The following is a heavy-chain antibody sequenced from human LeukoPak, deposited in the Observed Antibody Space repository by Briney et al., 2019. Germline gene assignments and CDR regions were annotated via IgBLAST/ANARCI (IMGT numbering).Heavy chain of an antibody. D-gene: IGHD3-22*01. CDR1: GFTFSSYW. V-gene: IGHV3-74*01. J-gene: IGHJ4*02. CDR2: INSNGSST. CDR3: ARVLDYYDSSGYSSY. Sequence: GGSLRLSCAASGFTFSSYWMHWVRQAPGKGLVWVSRINSNGSSTSHADSVKGRFTISRDNAKNTLYLQMNSLRAEDTAVYYCARVLDYYDSSGYSSYWGQGTLVTVSS.